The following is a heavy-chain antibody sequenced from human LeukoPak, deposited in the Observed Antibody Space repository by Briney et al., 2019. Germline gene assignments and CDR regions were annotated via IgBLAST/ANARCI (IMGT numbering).Heavy chain of an antibody. Sequence: GGSLRLSCAASGFTFSNYWMSWVRQAPGKGLEWVANIKQDGSDKYYVDSVEGRFTISRDNAKNSLYLQMNSLRAEDTAVYYCAREPLSSGWYCDYWGQGTLVTVSS. CDR2: IKQDGSDK. J-gene: IGHJ4*02. CDR1: GFTFSNYW. V-gene: IGHV3-7*03. D-gene: IGHD6-19*01. CDR3: AREPLSSGWYCDY.